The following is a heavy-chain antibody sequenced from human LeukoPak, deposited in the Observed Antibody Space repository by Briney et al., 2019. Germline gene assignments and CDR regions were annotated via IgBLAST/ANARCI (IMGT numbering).Heavy chain of an antibody. CDR2: VRYDGGNV. J-gene: IGHJ4*02. V-gene: IGHV3-30*02. CDR3: AKDDAWLRFGE. CDR1: GFTLSCCG. Sequence: PGGSLRLPCAASGFTLSCCGMHWVRQAPGKGLEWVAFVRYDGGNVYYADSVKGRFTISRDNSKNTLYLEVISLTAEDTAVYYCAKDDAWLRFGEWSQGTLVTVSS. D-gene: IGHD3-10*01.